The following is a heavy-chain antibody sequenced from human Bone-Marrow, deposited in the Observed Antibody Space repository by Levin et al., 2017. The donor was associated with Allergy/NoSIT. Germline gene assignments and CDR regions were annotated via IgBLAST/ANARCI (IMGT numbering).Heavy chain of an antibody. J-gene: IGHJ6*02. D-gene: IGHD4-11*01. CDR1: GFRFDDYA. Sequence: SLKISCAASGFRFDDYAMHWVRQAPGKGLEWVSGISWSSGSIGYADSVKGRFTISRDNAKNSLFLQMNSLRGEDTALYYCAKDSRMMTTVSDWYYYGMDVWGQGTTVTVSS. CDR2: ISWSSGSI. CDR3: AKDSRMMTTVSDWYYYGMDV. V-gene: IGHV3-9*01.